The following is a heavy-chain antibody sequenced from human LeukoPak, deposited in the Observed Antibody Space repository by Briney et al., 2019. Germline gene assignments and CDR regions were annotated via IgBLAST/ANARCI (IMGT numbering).Heavy chain of an antibody. CDR1: GYTFSGYY. Sequence: ASVKVSCKASGYTFSGYYMHWVRRAPGQGLDYMGWINSNSGDTTYAQKFQGRVTMSRDTSIITAYVDLSGLTSDDTAVYYCARGSTVAAAGRELPFEHWGQGTLVTVSP. J-gene: IGHJ4*02. D-gene: IGHD6-13*01. CDR2: INSNSGDT. V-gene: IGHV1-2*02. CDR3: ARGSTVAAAGRELPFEH.